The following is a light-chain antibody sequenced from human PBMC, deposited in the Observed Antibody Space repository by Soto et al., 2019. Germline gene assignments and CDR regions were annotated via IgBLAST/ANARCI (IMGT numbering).Light chain of an antibody. CDR1: QGISDY. CDR2: GAP. J-gene: IGKJ4*01. Sequence: DIQLTQSPSFLSASVGDRVTISCRASQGISDYLAWYQQKPGKAPKLLIYGAPTLQSGVPSRFSGSASGTEFTLTISSLQPEDFATYLCQQFNAYPLTFGGGTKLEIK. V-gene: IGKV1-9*01. CDR3: QQFNAYPLT.